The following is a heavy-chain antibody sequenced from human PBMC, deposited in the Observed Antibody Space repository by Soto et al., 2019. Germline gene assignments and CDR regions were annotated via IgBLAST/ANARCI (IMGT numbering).Heavy chain of an antibody. Sequence: ELVQSGPEAREPGTSVKVSCRASGFSFGDSAVQWVRQGRGQRLEWIGWIVVGNGNTNYAPRFEGRVTLTRDASTSTSHMELTSLSSDDTAVYFCAVTDLPFRPLTEPTENGMDVWGQGTTVTVSS. J-gene: IGHJ6*02. D-gene: IGHD2-8*01. CDR1: GFSFGDSA. V-gene: IGHV1-58*01. CDR2: IVVGNGNT. CDR3: AVTDLPFRPLTEPTENGMDV.